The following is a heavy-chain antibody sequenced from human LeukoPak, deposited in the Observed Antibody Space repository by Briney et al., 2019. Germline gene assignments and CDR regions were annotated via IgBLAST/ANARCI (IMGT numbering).Heavy chain of an antibody. CDR3: AKDFDPFLEWLSNAFDI. CDR1: GFTFDDYA. Sequence: GGSLRLSCAASGFTFDDYAMHWVRQAPGKGLEWVSAISGSGGSTYYADSVKGRFTISRDNSKNTLYLQMNSLRAEDTAVYYCAKDFDPFLEWLSNAFDIWGQGTMVTVSS. CDR2: ISGSGGST. V-gene: IGHV3-23*01. J-gene: IGHJ3*02. D-gene: IGHD3-3*01.